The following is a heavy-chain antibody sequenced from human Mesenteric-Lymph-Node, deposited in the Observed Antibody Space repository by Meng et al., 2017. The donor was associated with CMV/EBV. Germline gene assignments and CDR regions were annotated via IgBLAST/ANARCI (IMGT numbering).Heavy chain of an antibody. CDR2: ISSSGTI. J-gene: IGHJ4*02. CDR1: GFPFSSCG. CDR3: ARDYYDTSDSI. D-gene: IGHD3-22*01. Sequence: GGSLRLSCAASGFPFSSCGMNWVRQAPGKGLDWVSYISSSGTIYYADSVKGRFTVSRDNAKNSLYLQMNSLRAEDTAVYFCARDYYDTSDSIWGQGTLVTVSS. V-gene: IGHV3-48*03.